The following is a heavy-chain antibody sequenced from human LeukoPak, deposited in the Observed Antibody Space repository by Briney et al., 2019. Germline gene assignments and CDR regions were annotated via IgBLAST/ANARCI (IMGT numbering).Heavy chain of an antibody. CDR2: IYYSGST. D-gene: IGHD6-13*01. CDR1: GCSISSSSYY. V-gene: IGHV4-39*01. J-gene: IGHJ6*03. Sequence: SETLSLTCTVSGCSISSSSYYWGWIRQPPGKGLEGIGRIYYSGSTYYNPSLKSRVTIFVDTSKYQYSLKLSSVAASDTAVYYCARLSIAAAGRGYYYYCMDVWGKGTTVTISS. CDR3: ARLSIAAAGRGYYYYCMDV.